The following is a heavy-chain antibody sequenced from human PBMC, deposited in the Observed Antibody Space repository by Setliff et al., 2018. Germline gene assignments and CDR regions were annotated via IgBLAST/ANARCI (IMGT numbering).Heavy chain of an antibody. CDR1: GYPFIGYF. V-gene: IGHV1-2*02. CDR3: ARFSGHNYGSFDY. D-gene: IGHD5-18*01. CDR2: INPKTGDT. J-gene: IGHJ4*02. Sequence: GASVKVSCKASGYPFIGYFMHWVRQAPGQGLEWMGWINPKTGDTLYAPKFQGRVTMTRDRSSNTAYMDLSSLRSDDTAVYYCARFSGHNYGSFDYWGQGILVTVSS.